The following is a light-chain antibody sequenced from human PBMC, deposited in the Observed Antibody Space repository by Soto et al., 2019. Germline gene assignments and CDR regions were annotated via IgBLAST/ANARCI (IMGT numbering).Light chain of an antibody. J-gene: IGKJ1*01. V-gene: IGKV1-5*03. Sequence: DIQMTQSPSTLSGSVGDRVTITCRASQTISSWLAWYQKKPGKAPKLLIYKASTLKSGVPSRFSGSGSGTEFTLTISSLQPEDFATYYCQHYNSYSEAFGQGTKVDIK. CDR2: KAS. CDR3: QHYNSYSEA. CDR1: QTISSW.